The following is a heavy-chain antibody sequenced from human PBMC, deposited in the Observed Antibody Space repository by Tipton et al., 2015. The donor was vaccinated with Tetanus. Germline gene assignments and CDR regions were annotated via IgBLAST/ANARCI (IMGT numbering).Heavy chain of an antibody. CDR3: ARGWSECSSWSCSPFHS. D-gene: IGHD2-2*01. V-gene: IGHV4-31*03. CDR1: GDSITNGGYY. Sequence: TLSLTCTVSGDSITNGGYYWSWLRQHPGKGLDWIGYISYTGTTHYNPTLKSRVTISLDRSKNQFSLKLTSVTAADTAVYYCARGWSECSSWSCSPFHSWGQGTLVSVSS. CDR2: ISYTGTT. J-gene: IGHJ4*02.